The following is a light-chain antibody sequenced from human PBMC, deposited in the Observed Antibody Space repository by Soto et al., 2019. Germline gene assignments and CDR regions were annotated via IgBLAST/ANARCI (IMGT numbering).Light chain of an antibody. CDR3: QQYGSAQWT. J-gene: IGKJ1*01. Sequence: EIVLTQSPGTLSLSPGERATLSCRASQSVSSTYLAWYQQKSGQAPRLLIYGASSRATGIPYRFSGSGSGTDFTLTISRLEPEDFAVYYCQQYGSAQWTFGQGTKVEIK. V-gene: IGKV3-20*01. CDR1: QSVSSTY. CDR2: GAS.